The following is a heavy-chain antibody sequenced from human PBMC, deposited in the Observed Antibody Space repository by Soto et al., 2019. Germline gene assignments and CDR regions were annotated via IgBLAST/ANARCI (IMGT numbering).Heavy chain of an antibody. V-gene: IGHV1-8*01. J-gene: IGHJ5*02. D-gene: IGHD4-17*01. CDR2: MNPNSGDT. Sequence: ASVKVSCKASGYTFTNYDINWVRQATGQGLEYLGWMNPNSGDTAYVQKFQGRVTMTWDTSITTAYMELRSLRSEDTAVYFCARGVKYGAYSMWFDPWG. CDR1: GYTFTNYD. CDR3: ARGVKYGAYSMWFDP.